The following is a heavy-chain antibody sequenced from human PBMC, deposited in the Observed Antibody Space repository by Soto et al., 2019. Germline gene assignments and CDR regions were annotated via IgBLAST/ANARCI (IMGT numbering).Heavy chain of an antibody. J-gene: IGHJ4*01. CDR2: ISISGNTI. D-gene: IGHD3-22*01. V-gene: IGHV3-48*03. CDR1: GFIFSAYE. CDR3: AREDDSGGYRFGL. Sequence: EAQLVESGGALVQPGGSLRLSCAASGFIFSAYEMIWVRQAPGKGLEWISYISISGNTIYYANSVKGRFTISRDNAKNSLYLQMNSLRDEDTAVYYCAREDDSGGYRFGLWGQGTLVTVSS.